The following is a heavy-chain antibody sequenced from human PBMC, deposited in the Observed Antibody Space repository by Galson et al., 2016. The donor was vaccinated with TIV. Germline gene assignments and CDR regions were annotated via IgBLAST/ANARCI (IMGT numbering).Heavy chain of an antibody. D-gene: IGHD2-21*02. CDR1: GYTVTTYY. Sequence: SVKVSCKAFGYTVTTYYIHWVRQGPGQGLEWMGIINPSGGGTTYAQNFQGRITMTRDTSTGTVYMALSSLRSEDTAVYYCARSQSCGGDCYYFDYWGKGTAVTVSS. CDR3: ARSQSCGGDCYYFDY. V-gene: IGHV1-46*01. CDR2: INPSGGGT. J-gene: IGHJ4*03.